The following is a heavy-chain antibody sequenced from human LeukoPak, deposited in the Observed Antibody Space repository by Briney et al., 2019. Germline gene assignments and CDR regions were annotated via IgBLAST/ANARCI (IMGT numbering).Heavy chain of an antibody. CDR1: GFAFSSYA. V-gene: IGHV3-23*01. D-gene: IGHD3-22*01. J-gene: IGHJ4*02. CDR2: ISNNGGST. CDR3: ARDADDSSGYLYYFDY. Sequence: PGGSLRLSCAATGFAFSSYAMSWVRQAPGKGLEWVSRISNNGGSTYYTDSVKGRFAISRDNSKNTLYLQMNSLRAEDTAVYYCARDADDSSGYLYYFDYWGQGTLVTVSS.